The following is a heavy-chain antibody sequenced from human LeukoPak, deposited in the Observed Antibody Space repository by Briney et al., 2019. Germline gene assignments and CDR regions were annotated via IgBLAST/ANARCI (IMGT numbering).Heavy chain of an antibody. CDR2: IFPSSDEI. Sequence: PGGSLRLSCAASGFTFSDFPMIWVRQAPGKGLEWVSSIFPSSDEIHYADSVKGRFTISRDNSRSTRSLQMDSLRAEDTATYYCATYRQIQVPFEFWGQGTLVTVSS. CDR1: GFTFSDFP. J-gene: IGHJ4*02. D-gene: IGHD5-18*01. CDR3: ATYRQIQVPFEF. V-gene: IGHV3-23*01.